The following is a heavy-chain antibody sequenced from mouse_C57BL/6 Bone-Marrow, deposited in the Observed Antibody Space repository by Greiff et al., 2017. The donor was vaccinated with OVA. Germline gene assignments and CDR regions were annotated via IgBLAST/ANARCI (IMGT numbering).Heavy chain of an antibody. J-gene: IGHJ2*01. CDR2: IDPETGGT. D-gene: IGHD1-1*01. V-gene: IGHV1-15*01. CDR1: GYTFTDYE. Sequence: QVQLQQSGAELVRPGASVTLSCKASGYTFTDYEMHWVKQTPVHGLEWIGAIDPETGGTAYNQKFKGKAILTADKSSSTAYMELRSLTSEDSAVYYCTPGLITTVVEDYWGQGTTLTVSS. CDR3: TPGLITTVVEDY.